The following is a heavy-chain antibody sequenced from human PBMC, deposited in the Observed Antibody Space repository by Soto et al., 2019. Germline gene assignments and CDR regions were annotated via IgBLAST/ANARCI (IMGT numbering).Heavy chain of an antibody. J-gene: IGHJ6*02. Sequence: GESLKISCKGSVYSVTSYWIGWVRQMPGKGLEWMGIIYPGDSDTRYSPSFQGQVTISADKSISTAYLQWSSLKASDTAMYYCAREPEHYNYGMDVWGQGTTVTVSS. CDR3: AREPEHYNYGMDV. CDR1: VYSVTSYW. V-gene: IGHV5-51*01. CDR2: IYPGDSDT.